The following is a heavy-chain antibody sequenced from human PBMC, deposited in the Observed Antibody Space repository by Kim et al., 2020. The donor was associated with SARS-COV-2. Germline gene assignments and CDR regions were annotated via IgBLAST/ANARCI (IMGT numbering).Heavy chain of an antibody. J-gene: IGHJ6*02. V-gene: IGHV6-1*01. CDR2: TYYRSRWYN. Sequence: SQTLSLTCDISGDSVSSNSATWNWIRLSPSRGLEWLGRTYYRSRWYNEYAVSVKSRMTINPDTSKNQFSLQLNSVTPEDTAVYHCARKTSRFGLDVWGQGTTVTVSS. CDR1: GDSVSSNSAT. D-gene: IGHD3-10*01. CDR3: ARKTSRFGLDV.